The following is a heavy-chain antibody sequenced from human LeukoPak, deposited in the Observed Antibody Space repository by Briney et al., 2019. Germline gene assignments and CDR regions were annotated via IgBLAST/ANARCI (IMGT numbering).Heavy chain of an antibody. V-gene: IGHV4-4*07. Sequence: PSEALSLTCTVSGASINSYYWCWIRQPAGKGLEWIGRIYTSGRTNYNPSLKSRLTMSEDTSKNQFSLKLSSATDADTAVYYCARQTSSGGFDYWGQGTLVTVSS. CDR3: ARQTSSGGFDY. J-gene: IGHJ4*02. CDR1: GASINSYY. CDR2: IYTSGRT. D-gene: IGHD3-10*01.